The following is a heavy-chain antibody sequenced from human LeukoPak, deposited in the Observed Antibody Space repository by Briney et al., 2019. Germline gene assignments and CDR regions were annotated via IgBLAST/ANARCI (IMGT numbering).Heavy chain of an antibody. Sequence: ASVNVSCKVSGYTLTELSMQRVRQAPGKGREWMGGFDPEDGETIYAQKFQGRVTMTEDTSTDAAYMELSSLRSEDTAVYYCATRRESRQQLVLKNAFDIWGQGTMVTVSS. D-gene: IGHD6-13*01. J-gene: IGHJ3*02. CDR3: ATRRESRQQLVLKNAFDI. CDR2: FDPEDGET. V-gene: IGHV1-24*01. CDR1: GYTLTELS.